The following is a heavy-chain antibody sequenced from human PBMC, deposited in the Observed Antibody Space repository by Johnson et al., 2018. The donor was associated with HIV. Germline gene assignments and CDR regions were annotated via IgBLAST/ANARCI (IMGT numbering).Heavy chain of an antibody. V-gene: IGHV3-30-3*01. CDR3: VSTSGNAFQL. CDR2: ISYDGSNK. D-gene: IGHD5-12*01. CDR1: RFTFTNYW. Sequence: QMQLVESGGGLVQPGGSLRLSCAASRFTFTNYWMHWVRQAPGKGLEWVAVISYDGSNKYYADSVKGRFTISRDNSKNTLYLQMNSLRDEDTAVYYCVSTSGNAFQLWGQGTMVTVSS. J-gene: IGHJ3*01.